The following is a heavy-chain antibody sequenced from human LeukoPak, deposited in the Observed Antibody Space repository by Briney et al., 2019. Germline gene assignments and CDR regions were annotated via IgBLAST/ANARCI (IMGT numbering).Heavy chain of an antibody. D-gene: IGHD3-3*01. CDR1: GFTFSSYG. CDR3: AKVYHVFWSGYLDF. Sequence: GGSLRLSCAASGFTFSSYGMHWVRQAPGKGLEWVAFIRYDGSNKYYVDSVKGRFTISRDNSKNTLYLQMNSLRAEDTAVYYCAKVYHVFWSGYLDFWGRGTLVTVSS. J-gene: IGHJ4*02. CDR2: IRYDGSNK. V-gene: IGHV3-30*02.